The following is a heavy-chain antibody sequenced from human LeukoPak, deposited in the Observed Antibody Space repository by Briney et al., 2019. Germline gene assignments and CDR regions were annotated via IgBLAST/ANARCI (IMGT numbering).Heavy chain of an antibody. CDR1: GFTFSSYA. CDR3: ARDPSYYYGMDV. V-gene: IGHV3-30-3*01. J-gene: IGHJ6*02. Sequence: GGSLRLSCAASGFTFSSYAMHWVRQAPCKGLEWVAVISYDGSNKYYADSVKGRFTISRDNSKNTLYLQMNSLRAEDTAVYYCARDPSYYYGMDVWGQGTTVTVSS. CDR2: ISYDGSNK.